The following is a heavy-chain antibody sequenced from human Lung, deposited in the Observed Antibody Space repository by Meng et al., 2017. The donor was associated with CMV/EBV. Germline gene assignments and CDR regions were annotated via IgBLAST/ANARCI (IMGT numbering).Heavy chain of an antibody. J-gene: IGHJ4*02. D-gene: IGHD3-3*01. CDR1: GFTFRSYS. Sequence: SXAASGFTFRSYSMHWVRQAPGKGLEWVAVISYDGSNKYHADSVKGRFTISRYNSKNKLYLQMNSLRAEDTPVLYCARGVWRHDFWSGYYGRRKYFFDSXGQGXLVTVSS. CDR2: ISYDGSNK. V-gene: IGHV3-30*04. CDR3: ARGVWRHDFWSGYYGRRKYFFDS.